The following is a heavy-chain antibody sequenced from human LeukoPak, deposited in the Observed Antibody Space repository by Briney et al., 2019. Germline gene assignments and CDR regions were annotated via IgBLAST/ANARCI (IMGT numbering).Heavy chain of an antibody. CDR1: GFTFRNYW. J-gene: IGHJ1*01. CDR3: ARELVVGPAEYFQD. V-gene: IGHV3-7*01. D-gene: IGHD2-8*02. CDR2: TNQDGGEK. Sequence: GGSLRLSCVASGFTFRNYWMSWLRQAPGKGPEWVANTNQDGGEKYYLDSVKGRFTISRDNAKNSLYLQMNSLRDEDTAVYYCARELVVGPAEYFQDWGQGTLVTVSS.